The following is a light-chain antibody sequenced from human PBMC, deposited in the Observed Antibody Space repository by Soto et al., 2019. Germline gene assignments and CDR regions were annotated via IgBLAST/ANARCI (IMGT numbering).Light chain of an antibody. CDR3: QQYGSSPLT. CDR1: QSVSSNY. V-gene: IGKV3-20*01. Sequence: EIVLTQSPGTLSLSSGERATLSCRASQSVSSNYLAWYQQKPGQAPRLLIYGASSRATGIPDRFSGSGSGTDFPLTISRLEPEDFAVYFCQQYGSSPLTFGGGTKGEIQ. J-gene: IGKJ4*01. CDR2: GAS.